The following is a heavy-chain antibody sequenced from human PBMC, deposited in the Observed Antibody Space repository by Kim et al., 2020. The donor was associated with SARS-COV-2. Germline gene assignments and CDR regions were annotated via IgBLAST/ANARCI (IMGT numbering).Heavy chain of an antibody. D-gene: IGHD3-9*01. CDR2: ISSSGSTI. Sequence: GGSLRLSCAASGFTFSDYYMSWIRQAPGKGLEWVSYISSSGSTIYYADSVKGRFTISRDNAKNSLYLQMNSLRAEDSAVYYCAREPEQRYFDWLTYYWYFDLWGRGTLVTVSS. CDR3: AREPEQRYFDWLTYYWYFDL. V-gene: IGHV3-11*01. J-gene: IGHJ2*01. CDR1: GFTFSDYY.